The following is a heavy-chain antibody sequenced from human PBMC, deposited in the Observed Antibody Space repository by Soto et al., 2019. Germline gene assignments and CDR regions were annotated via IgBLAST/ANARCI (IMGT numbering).Heavy chain of an antibody. Sequence: PGGSLRLSCAVSGFTLSSYGIHWVRQAPGKGLEWVAFMSYDGNKKYYADSVKGRFTISRDNAQSTLYLQMSSLRVDDTAVYFCVRDRGYPDSFDMWGPGTMVTVSS. V-gene: IGHV3-30*03. CDR2: MSYDGNKK. D-gene: IGHD3-22*01. CDR3: VRDRGYPDSFDM. CDR1: GFTLSSYG. J-gene: IGHJ3*02.